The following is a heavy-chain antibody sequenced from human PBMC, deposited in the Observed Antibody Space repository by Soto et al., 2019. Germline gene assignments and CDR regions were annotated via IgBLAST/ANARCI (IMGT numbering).Heavy chain of an antibody. Sequence: SETLSLTCTVSGGSISSGDYYWSWIRQPPGKGLEWIGYIYYSGSTYYNPSLKSRVTISVDTSKNQFSLKLSSVTAADTAVYYCARAGGGQQLVRGWFDPWGQGTLVTVSS. CDR3: ARAGGGQQLVRGWFDP. V-gene: IGHV4-30-4*01. J-gene: IGHJ5*02. D-gene: IGHD6-13*01. CDR1: GGSISSGDYY. CDR2: IYYSGST.